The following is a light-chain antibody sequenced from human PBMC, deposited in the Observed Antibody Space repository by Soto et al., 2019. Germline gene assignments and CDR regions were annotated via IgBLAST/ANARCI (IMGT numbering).Light chain of an antibody. CDR1: QDIRTE. Sequence: AIQMTQSPSSLSASVGDRVTITCRASQDIRTELGWYQQKPGNAPKLLIYATSILQSGVPSRFSGIGSGTDFTLTISSLQPEDFATYYCLQDYSYPRMFGQGTKVEIK. J-gene: IGKJ1*01. V-gene: IGKV1-6*01. CDR3: LQDYSYPRM. CDR2: ATS.